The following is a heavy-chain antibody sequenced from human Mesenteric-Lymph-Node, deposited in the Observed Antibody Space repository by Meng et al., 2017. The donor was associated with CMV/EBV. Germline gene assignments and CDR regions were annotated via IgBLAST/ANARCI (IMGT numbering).Heavy chain of an antibody. V-gene: IGHV2-5*02. Sequence: CTFSGFSLSTGGVGVGWIRQPPGQALEWLALIYWDDDKRYSPSLRSRLTITKDTSKNQVVLTMTNMDPVDTATYYCARLNSGWSFDYWGQGTLVTVSS. D-gene: IGHD6-19*01. CDR2: IYWDDDK. CDR3: ARLNSGWSFDY. J-gene: IGHJ4*02. CDR1: GFSLSTGGVG.